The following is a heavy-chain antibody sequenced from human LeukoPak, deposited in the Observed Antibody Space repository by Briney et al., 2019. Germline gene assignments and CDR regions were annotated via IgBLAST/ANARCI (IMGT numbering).Heavy chain of an antibody. V-gene: IGHV3-66*01. CDR3: ASSGNYRIYYFDY. D-gene: IGHD1-26*01. CDR1: GFTFGDYA. J-gene: IGHJ4*02. CDR2: IYSGGST. Sequence: PGRSLRLSCKASGFTFGDYAMSWVRQAPGKGLEWVSLIYSGGSTYYADSVKGRFTISRDNSKNTLYLQMNSLRAEDTAVYYCASSGNYRIYYFDYWGQGTLVTVSS.